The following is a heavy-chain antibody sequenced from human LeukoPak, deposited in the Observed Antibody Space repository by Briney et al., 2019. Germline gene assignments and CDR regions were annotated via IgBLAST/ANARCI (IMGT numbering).Heavy chain of an antibody. J-gene: IGHJ3*02. CDR1: GGTFSSYA. CDR2: IIPIFGTA. Sequence: ASVKVPCKASGGTFSSYAISWVRQAPGQGLEWMGGIIPIFGTANYAQKFQGRVTITADESTSTAYMELSSLRSEDTTVYYCARDPGDSSGYPGAFDIWGQGTMVTVSS. V-gene: IGHV1-69*13. D-gene: IGHD3-22*01. CDR3: ARDPGDSSGYPGAFDI.